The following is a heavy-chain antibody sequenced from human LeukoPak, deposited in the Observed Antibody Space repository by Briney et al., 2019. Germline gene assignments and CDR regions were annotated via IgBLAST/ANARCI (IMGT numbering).Heavy chain of an antibody. CDR1: GGSIRSYY. V-gene: IGHV4-59*12. CDR3: ARALTTVTMFDY. J-gene: IGHJ4*02. D-gene: IGHD4-17*01. Sequence: PSETLSLTCTVSGGSIRSYYWSWIRQPPGKGLEWIGYIYYSGSTYYNPSLKSRVTISVDTSKNQFSLKLSSVTAADTAVYYCARALTTVTMFDYWGQGTLVTVSS. CDR2: IYYSGST.